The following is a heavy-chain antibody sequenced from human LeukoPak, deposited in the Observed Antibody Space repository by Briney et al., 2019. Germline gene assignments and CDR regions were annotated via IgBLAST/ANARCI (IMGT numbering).Heavy chain of an antibody. V-gene: IGHV3-7*05. CDR1: GFTLSDHW. D-gene: IGHD2-15*01. CDR3: ARRLRYCSGGSCYYDAFDI. J-gene: IGHJ3*02. Sequence: PGGSLRLSCEASGFTLSDHWMTWVRQAPGEGLEWVAYIKQDGSTKYYVDSVKGRLTISRDNAKNSLYLQMNSLRAEDTAVYYCARRLRYCSGGSCYYDAFDIWGQGTRVTVSS. CDR2: IKQDGSTK.